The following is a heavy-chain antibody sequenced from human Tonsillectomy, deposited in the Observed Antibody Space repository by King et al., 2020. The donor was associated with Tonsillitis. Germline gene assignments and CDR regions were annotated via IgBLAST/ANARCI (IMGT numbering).Heavy chain of an antibody. V-gene: IGHV3-23*04. CDR1: GFTFSSYA. CDR2: ISGSGGRT. Sequence: VQLVESGGGLVQPGGSLRLSCAASGFTFSSYAMSWVRQAPGKGLEWVSAISGSGGRTYSADSVKGRFTISRDNSKNTLYLQMNSLRAEDTYVYFGAKDKVSKKPQHAIDFWGQGTMVTVSS. J-gene: IGHJ3*01. D-gene: IGHD5/OR15-5a*01. CDR3: AKDKVSKKPQHAIDF.